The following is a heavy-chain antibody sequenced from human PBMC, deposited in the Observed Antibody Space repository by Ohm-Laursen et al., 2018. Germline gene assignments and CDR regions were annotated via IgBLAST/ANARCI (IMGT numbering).Heavy chain of an antibody. CDR1: GGSVSSGIYY. CDR3: ARGSGSYSRLGVDS. V-gene: IGHV4-61*01. J-gene: IGHJ4*02. D-gene: IGHD1-26*01. CDR2: IYYSGTT. Sequence: GTLSLTCTVSGGSVSSGIYYWGWIRQPPGKGPEWIAYIYYSGTTTYNPSLTGRVTMSVDLSKNQFSLSLTSVTAADTAVYYCARGSGSYSRLGVDSWGQGTLVNVSS.